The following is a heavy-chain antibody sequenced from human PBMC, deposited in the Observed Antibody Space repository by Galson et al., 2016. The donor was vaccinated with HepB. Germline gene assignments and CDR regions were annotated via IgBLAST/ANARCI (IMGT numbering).Heavy chain of an antibody. CDR1: GFTFSNYA. Sequence: SLRLSCAASGFTFSNYAMSWVRQAPGKGLEWVSSINIGGDSTYYADSVKGRFTISRDNSRSTLYLQMNSLRAEDTAMYYCARNMYGAATNYIGDVFDIWGQGTMVTVSS. D-gene: IGHD3-10*01. CDR2: INIGGDST. CDR3: ARNMYGAATNYIGDVFDI. V-gene: IGHV3-23*01. J-gene: IGHJ3*02.